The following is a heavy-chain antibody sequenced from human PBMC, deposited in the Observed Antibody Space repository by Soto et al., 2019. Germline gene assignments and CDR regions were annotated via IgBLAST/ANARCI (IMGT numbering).Heavy chain of an antibody. V-gene: IGHV3-23*01. D-gene: IGHD3-16*01. CDR1: GFTFANYG. CDR3: AKDSHWGRSSPSHDY. Sequence: GGSLRLSCAASGFTFANYGMSWVRQAPGKGLEWVSGIASSGSTFYADSAKGRFTISRDNSKDTLYLQMNSLRAEDTAVYYCAKDSHWGRSSPSHDYWGQGTLVTVSS. CDR2: IASSGST. J-gene: IGHJ4*02.